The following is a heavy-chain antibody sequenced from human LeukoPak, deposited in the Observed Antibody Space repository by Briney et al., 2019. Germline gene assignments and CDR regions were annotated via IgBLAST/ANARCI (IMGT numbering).Heavy chain of an antibody. V-gene: IGHV3-21*01. D-gene: IGHD5-18*01. Sequence: GGSLRLSCAASGFTFSSYSMNWVRQAPGKGLEWVSSISSSSSYIYYAGSVKGRFTISRDNAKNSLYLQMNSLRAEDTAVYYCARDLNVDTAMRGQGTLVTVSS. J-gene: IGHJ4*02. CDR1: GFTFSSYS. CDR2: ISSSSSYI. CDR3: ARDLNVDTAM.